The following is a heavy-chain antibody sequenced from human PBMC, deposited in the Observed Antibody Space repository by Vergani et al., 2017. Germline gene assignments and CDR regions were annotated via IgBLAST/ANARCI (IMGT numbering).Heavy chain of an antibody. CDR3: AKSDYDFWSGYGDYYYYYYMDV. D-gene: IGHD3-3*01. Sequence: VQLMESGGGVVQPGRSLRLSCAASGFTFDDYAMHWVRQAPGKGLEWVSGISWNSGSIGYADSVKGRFTISRDNAKNSLYLQMNSLRAEDTALYYCAKSDYDFWSGYGDYYYYYYMDVWGKGTTVTVSS. J-gene: IGHJ6*03. CDR1: GFTFDDYA. CDR2: ISWNSGSI. V-gene: IGHV3-9*01.